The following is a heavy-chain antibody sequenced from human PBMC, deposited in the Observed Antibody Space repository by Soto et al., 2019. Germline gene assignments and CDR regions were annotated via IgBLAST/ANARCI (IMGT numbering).Heavy chain of an antibody. Sequence: PGGSLRLSCAVSGFTFSSYEMNWVRQAPGKGLEWVSYISTTGSSIHYADSVRGRFTISRDNAKNSLYLQMNSLRAEDTAIYYCARNSGDYEVYWGQGTLVTVSS. CDR1: GFTFSSYE. CDR3: ARNSGDYEVY. CDR2: ISTTGSSI. V-gene: IGHV3-48*03. J-gene: IGHJ4*02. D-gene: IGHD4-17*01.